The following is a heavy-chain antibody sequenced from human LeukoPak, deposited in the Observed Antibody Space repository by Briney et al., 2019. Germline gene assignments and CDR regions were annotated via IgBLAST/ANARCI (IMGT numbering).Heavy chain of an antibody. J-gene: IGHJ4*02. V-gene: IGHV3-23*01. D-gene: IGHD6-13*01. Sequence: GGSLRLSCAASGFTFSHSAMSWVRQAPGKGLEWISTISGSGSDTNYADSVRGRLIISRDNSKNTLYLQMNSLRAEDTAVYYCAKDTTSSWYITAPDYWGQGTLVTVSS. CDR2: ISGSGSDT. CDR3: AKDTTSSWYITAPDY. CDR1: GFTFSHSA.